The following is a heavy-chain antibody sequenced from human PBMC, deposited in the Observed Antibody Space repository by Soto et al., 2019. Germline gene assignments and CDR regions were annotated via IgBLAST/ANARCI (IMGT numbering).Heavy chain of an antibody. CDR1: GGSFSGYY. D-gene: IGHD6-13*01. CDR2: INHSGST. CDR3: ARNAAAGTTFDY. J-gene: IGHJ4*02. Sequence: SETLSLTCAVYGGSFSGYYWSWIRQPPGKGLEWIGEINHSGSTNYNPSLKSRVTISVDTSKNQFSLKLSSVTAADTAVYYCARNAAAGTTFDYWGQGTLVTVSS. V-gene: IGHV4-34*01.